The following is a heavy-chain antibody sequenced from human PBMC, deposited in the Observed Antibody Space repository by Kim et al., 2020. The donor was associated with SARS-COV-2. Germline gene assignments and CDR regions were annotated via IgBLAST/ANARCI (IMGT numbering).Heavy chain of an antibody. CDR3: ASLSTGYVWDEFHY. Sequence: GGSLRLSCVASGFTFSSYWMHWVRQAPGKGLVWVSRVNCDGSSTSYADSVKGRFTISRDNARNTLYLQMNSLRAEDTAVYYCASLSTGYVWDEFHYWGQGTLVTVSS. CDR1: GFTFSSYW. CDR2: VNCDGSST. J-gene: IGHJ4*02. V-gene: IGHV3-74*01. D-gene: IGHD3-16*01.